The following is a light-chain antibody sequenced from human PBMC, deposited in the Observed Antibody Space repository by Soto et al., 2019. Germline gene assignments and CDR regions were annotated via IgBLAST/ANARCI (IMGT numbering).Light chain of an antibody. J-gene: IGLJ2*01. CDR2: DND. V-gene: IGLV1-51*01. CDR1: SSNIGTYY. CDR3: GTWDGSLNIGA. Sequence: QSVLTQPPSVSAAPGQKVTISCSGSSSNIGTYYVSWYQQFPGTVPKLLISDNDQRPSGIPDRFSGSKFGTSATLGITGLQTGDEADYYCGTWDGSLNIGAFGGGTKLTVL.